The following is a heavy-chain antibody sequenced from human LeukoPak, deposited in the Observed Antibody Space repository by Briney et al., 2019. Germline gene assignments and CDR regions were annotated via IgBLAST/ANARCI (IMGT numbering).Heavy chain of an antibody. J-gene: IGHJ4*02. Sequence: GASVKVSCKASGGTFSSYAISWVRQAPGQGLEWMGWISAYNGNTNYAQKLQGRVTMTTDTSTSTAYMELRSLRSDDTAVYYCARAHCSSTSCTDFDYWGQGTLVTVSS. D-gene: IGHD2-2*01. CDR2: ISAYNGNT. V-gene: IGHV1-18*01. CDR1: GGTFSSYA. CDR3: ARAHCSSTSCTDFDY.